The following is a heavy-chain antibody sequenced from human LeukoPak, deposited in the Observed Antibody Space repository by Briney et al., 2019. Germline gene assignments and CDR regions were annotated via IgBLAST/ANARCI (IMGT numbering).Heavy chain of an antibody. CDR2: ISGSGGST. V-gene: IGHV3-23*01. Sequence: GGSLRLSCAASGFTFSSYAMSWVRQAPGKGLEWVSAISGSGGSTYYADSVKGRFTISRDNSKNTLYLQMNSLGAADTAVYFCARSDSWRNSDHWGQGILVTVSS. J-gene: IGHJ4*02. CDR3: ARSDSWRNSDH. CDR1: GFTFSSYA. D-gene: IGHD1-14*01.